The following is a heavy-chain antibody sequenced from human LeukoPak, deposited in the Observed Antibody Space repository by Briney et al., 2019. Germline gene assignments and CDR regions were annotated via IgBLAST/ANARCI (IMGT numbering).Heavy chain of an antibody. Sequence: GSLKLSCAASGFTFSSYSMNWVRQAPGKGLEWVSSISSSSYIYYADSVKGRFTISRDNAKNSLYLQMNSLRAEDTAVYYCAREGGATNDYWGQGTLVTVSS. CDR1: GFTFSSYS. J-gene: IGHJ4*02. CDR3: AREGGATNDY. V-gene: IGHV3-21*01. CDR2: ISSSSYI. D-gene: IGHD5-12*01.